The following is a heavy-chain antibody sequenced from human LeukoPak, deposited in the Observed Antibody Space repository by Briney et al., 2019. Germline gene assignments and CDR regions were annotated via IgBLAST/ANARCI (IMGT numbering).Heavy chain of an antibody. CDR3: AKEYYYDSSGYYRDY. Sequence: GGSLRLSCAASGFTLSSYAMSWVRQAPGKGLEWVSAISGSGGSTYYADSVKGRFTISRDNSKNTLYLQMNSLRAEDTAVYYCAKEYYYDSSGYYRDYWGQGTLVTVSS. D-gene: IGHD3-22*01. J-gene: IGHJ4*02. V-gene: IGHV3-23*01. CDR2: ISGSGGST. CDR1: GFTLSSYA.